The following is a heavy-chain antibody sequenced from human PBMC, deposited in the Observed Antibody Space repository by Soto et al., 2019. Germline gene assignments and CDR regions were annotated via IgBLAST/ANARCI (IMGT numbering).Heavy chain of an antibody. D-gene: IGHD3-3*01. CDR2: INAGNGNT. CDR1: GYTLTGYP. CDR3: ARGKEEPITIFGVAPGGGGFDY. Sequence: SGKTSCRTRGYTLTGYPMHWLRHTTGQRLEWMGWINAGNGNTKYSQKFQGRVTITRDTSASTAYLELSSLRSEDTAVYYCARGKEEPITIFGVAPGGGGFDYWGQGTLVTVSS. V-gene: IGHV1-3*01. J-gene: IGHJ4*02.